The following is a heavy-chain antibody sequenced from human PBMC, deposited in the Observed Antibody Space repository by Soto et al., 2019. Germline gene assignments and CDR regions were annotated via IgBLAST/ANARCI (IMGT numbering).Heavy chain of an antibody. CDR2: ISSSSSVI. CDR1: GFILSDCA. J-gene: IGHJ6*03. V-gene: IGHV3-48*01. Sequence: EVQLVESGGGLVQPGGSLRLSCATSGFILSDCAMNWVRQAPGKGLEWVSYISSSSSVIDYADSVKGRFTVSRDNARNSLYLQMNSLRAEDTAVYYCARDLSWGSNWYYYMDVWGKGTTATVSS. CDR3: ARDLSWGSNWYYYMDV. D-gene: IGHD7-27*01.